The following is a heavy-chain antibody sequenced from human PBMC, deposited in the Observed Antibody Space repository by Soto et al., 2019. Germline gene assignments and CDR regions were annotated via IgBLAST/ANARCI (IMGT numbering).Heavy chain of an antibody. J-gene: IGHJ6*02. D-gene: IGHD3-16*01. CDR1: GGSMSSYY. CDR2: MYYSGST. V-gene: IGHV4-59*01. CDR3: ARASIRGGNLASHFGMDV. Sequence: SETLSLTCSVSGGSMSSYYWTWIRQSPGKGLERIGYMYYSGSTDYNPSLKSRVTISVDTSNNQFSLKLNSVTAADTAVYYCARASIRGGNLASHFGMDVWGQGTTVTV.